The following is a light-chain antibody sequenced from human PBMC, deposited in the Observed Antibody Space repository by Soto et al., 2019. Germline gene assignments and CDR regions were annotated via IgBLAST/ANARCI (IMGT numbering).Light chain of an antibody. Sequence: QSVLTQPASVSGSPGQSITISCTGTSSDIGGYNYFSWYQQHAGKAPKLMIYEVSNRPSGVSHRFSGSKSGNTASLTISGLQAEDEADYYCNSYASTYVLVFGGGTKLTVL. CDR3: NSYASTYVLV. CDR2: EVS. CDR1: SSDIGGYNY. V-gene: IGLV2-14*01. J-gene: IGLJ3*02.